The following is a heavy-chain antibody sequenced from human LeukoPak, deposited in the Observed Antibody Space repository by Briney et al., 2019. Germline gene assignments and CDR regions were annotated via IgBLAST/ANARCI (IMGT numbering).Heavy chain of an antibody. J-gene: IGHJ3*01. V-gene: IGHV3-23*01. CDR3: AKDPNGDYIGAFDD. CDR2: ISTSSVTT. D-gene: IGHD2-8*01. Sequence: GGSLRLSCAAPGFNFGTYAMTWVRQRPGKGLEWVSAISTSSVTTKYADPVKGRFIIFRDNSKNTLYLQMNSLRAEDTAIYYCAKDPNGDYIGAFDDWGQGTMVTVSS. CDR1: GFNFGTYA.